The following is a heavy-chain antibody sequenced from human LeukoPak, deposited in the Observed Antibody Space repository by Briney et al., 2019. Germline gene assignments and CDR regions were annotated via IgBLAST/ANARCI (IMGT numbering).Heavy chain of an antibody. CDR1: GFTVSSNY. V-gene: IGHV3-74*01. CDR3: ARETEGDDY. Sequence: GGSLRLSCAASGFTVSSNYMSWVRQAPGKGLVWVSRINSDGSSTIYADSVKGRFTISRDNAKNTLYLQMNSLRAEDTAVYYCARETEGDDYWGQGTLVTVSA. D-gene: IGHD2-21*01. J-gene: IGHJ4*02. CDR2: INSDGSST.